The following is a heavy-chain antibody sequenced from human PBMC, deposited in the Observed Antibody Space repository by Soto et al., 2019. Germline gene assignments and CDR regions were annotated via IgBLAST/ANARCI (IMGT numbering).Heavy chain of an antibody. CDR3: ARDLGGWPDY. CDR1: GYSVTSYA. V-gene: IGHV1-3*01. D-gene: IGHD2-15*01. CDR2: INAGNGNT. J-gene: IGHJ4*02. Sequence: ASVKASCKASGYSVTSYAMHWVRQAPGQRLEWMGWINAGNGNTKYSQKFQGRVTITRDTSASTAYMELSSLRSEDTAVYYCARDLGGWPDYWGQGTLVTVSS.